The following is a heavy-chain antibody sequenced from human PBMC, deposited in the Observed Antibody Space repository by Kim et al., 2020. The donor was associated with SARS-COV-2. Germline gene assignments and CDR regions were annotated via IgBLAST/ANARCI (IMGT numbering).Heavy chain of an antibody. D-gene: IGHD6-19*01. CDR2: IWYDGSNK. CDR1: GFTFSSYG. CDR3: ARDGGETVAGSNFDY. V-gene: IGHV3-33*01. J-gene: IGHJ4*02. Sequence: GGSLRLSCAASGFTFSSYGMHWVRQAPGKGLEWVAVIWYDGSNKYYADSVKGRFTISRDNSKNTLYLQMNSVRAEDTAVYYCARDGGETVAGSNFDYWGQGTLVTVSS.